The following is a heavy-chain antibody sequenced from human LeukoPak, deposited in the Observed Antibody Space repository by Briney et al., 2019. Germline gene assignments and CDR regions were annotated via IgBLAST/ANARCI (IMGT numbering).Heavy chain of an antibody. Sequence: SETLSLTCTVSGGSMNQYYWSWLRQPAGKEPEWIGRIYPLETTNYNPSLKSRDAISVDTSKNQFSLKLSSVTAADTAVYYCAREIVAGLGVSFDIWGQGTMVTVSS. J-gene: IGHJ3*02. CDR3: AREIVAGLGVSFDI. CDR1: GGSMNQYY. V-gene: IGHV4-4*07. CDR2: IYPLETT. D-gene: IGHD6-19*01.